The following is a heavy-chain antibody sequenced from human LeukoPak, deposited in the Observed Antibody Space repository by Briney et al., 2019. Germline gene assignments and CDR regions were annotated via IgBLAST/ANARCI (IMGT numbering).Heavy chain of an antibody. CDR1: GVSISSSNW. CDR2: IFHSGST. J-gene: IGHJ6*02. D-gene: IGHD2-2*02. V-gene: IGHV4-4*02. Sequence: PSETLSLTCAVSGVSISSSNWWSWVRQPPGKGLEWIGEIFHSGSTNYNPSLMSRVTISVDKSKSQFSLRLSSVTAADTAVYYCAEIPFSYYALDVWGQGTTVTVSS. CDR3: AEIPFSYYALDV.